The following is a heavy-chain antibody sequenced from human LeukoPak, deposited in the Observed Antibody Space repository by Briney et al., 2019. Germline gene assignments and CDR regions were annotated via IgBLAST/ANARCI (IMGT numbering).Heavy chain of an antibody. Sequence: PGGSLRLSCAASGFTFSSYAMSWVRQASGKGLEWVGRIRSKANSYATAYAASVKGRFTISRDDSKNTAYLQMNSLKTEDTAVYYCTTPWPPQDYYDSSGYYTIDYWGQGTLVTVSS. V-gene: IGHV3-73*01. CDR3: TTPWPPQDYYDSSGYYTIDY. CDR2: IRSKANSYAT. J-gene: IGHJ4*02. CDR1: GFTFSSYA. D-gene: IGHD3-22*01.